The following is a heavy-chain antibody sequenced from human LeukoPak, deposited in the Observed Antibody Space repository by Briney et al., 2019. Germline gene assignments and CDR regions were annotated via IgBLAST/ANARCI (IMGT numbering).Heavy chain of an antibody. CDR2: ISSSSSTI. CDR1: GFTFSSYS. J-gene: IGHJ4*02. Sequence: GGSLRLSCAASGFTFSSYSMNWVRQAPGKGLEWVSYISSSSSTIYYADSVKGRFTISRDNAKNSLYLQMNSLRAEDTAVYYCAGNSILTGYYLFDYWGQGTLVTVS. V-gene: IGHV3-48*04. D-gene: IGHD3-9*01. CDR3: AGNSILTGYYLFDY.